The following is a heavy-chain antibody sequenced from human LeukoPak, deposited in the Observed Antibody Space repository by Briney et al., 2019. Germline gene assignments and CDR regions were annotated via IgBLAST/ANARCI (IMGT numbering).Heavy chain of an antibody. J-gene: IGHJ4*02. CDR1: GGSISDNF. Sequence: SETLSLTCTVSGGSISDNFWSWIRQPPGKGLEWIGYIYNTGSTDYNPSLKSRVTISVDTSKNQFSLKLSSVTAADTAVYYCARSYSGSYLGAFDYWGQGTLVTVPS. V-gene: IGHV4-59*08. CDR3: ARSYSGSYLGAFDY. D-gene: IGHD1-26*01. CDR2: IYNTGST.